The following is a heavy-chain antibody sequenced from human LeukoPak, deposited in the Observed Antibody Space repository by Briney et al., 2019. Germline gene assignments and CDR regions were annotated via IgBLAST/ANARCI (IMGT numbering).Heavy chain of an antibody. V-gene: IGHV3-30*02. CDR3: AKGGESGSFDY. CDR1: GFTFSSYG. J-gene: IGHJ4*02. Sequence: GGSLRLSCAASGFTFSSYGMHWVRQAPGKGLEWVAVIWYGGNNKYYADSVKGRFNISRDNSKNTLYLQMNSLGAEDTAVYYCAKGGESGSFDYWGQGTLVTVS. CDR2: IWYGGNNK. D-gene: IGHD3-3*01.